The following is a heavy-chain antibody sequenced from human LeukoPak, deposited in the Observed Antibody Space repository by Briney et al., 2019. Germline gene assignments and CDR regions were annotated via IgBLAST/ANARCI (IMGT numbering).Heavy chain of an antibody. CDR3: ARDLPGTSFFDC. V-gene: IGHV4-59*11. CDR2: IYYSGST. D-gene: IGHD2-2*01. CDR1: GGSISGHY. J-gene: IGHJ4*02. Sequence: SETLSLSCTVSGGSISGHYWSWIRQPPGKGLEWIGYIYYSGSTNYNPSLNSRVSISVDTSKNQLSLRLSSVTAADTAVYYCARDLPGTSFFDCWGQGTLVTVSS.